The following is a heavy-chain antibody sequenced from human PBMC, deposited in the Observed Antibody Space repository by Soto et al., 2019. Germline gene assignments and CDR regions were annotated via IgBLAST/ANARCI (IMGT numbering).Heavy chain of an antibody. CDR1: GGSISSGGYY. CDR2: IYYSGST. CDR3: ARAEVAPGNWFDP. D-gene: IGHD5-12*01. J-gene: IGHJ5*02. V-gene: IGHV4-31*03. Sequence: SETLSLTCTVSGGSISSGGYYWSWIRQHPGKGLEWIGYIYYSGSTYYNPSLKSRVTISVDTSKNQFSLKLSSVTAADTAVYYCARAEVAPGNWFDPWGQGTLVTVSS.